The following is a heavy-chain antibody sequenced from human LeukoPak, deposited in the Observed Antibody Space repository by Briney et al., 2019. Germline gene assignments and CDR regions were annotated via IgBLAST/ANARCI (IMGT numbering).Heavy chain of an antibody. Sequence: ASVKVSCEAFGYTFTDYFLHWVRQAPGRGLEWMAWINPKTGDTKYAQNFQGRVTVTRDTSISTLYMELTRLMSDDTAVYYCARVRDVTGLLYWGQGNLVTVSS. D-gene: IGHD2/OR15-2a*01. V-gene: IGHV1-2*02. CDR3: ARVRDVTGLLY. CDR2: INPKTGDT. J-gene: IGHJ4*02. CDR1: GYTFTDYF.